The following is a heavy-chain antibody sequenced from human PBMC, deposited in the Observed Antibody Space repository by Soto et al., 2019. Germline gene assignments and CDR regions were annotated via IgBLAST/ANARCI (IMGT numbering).Heavy chain of an antibody. V-gene: IGHV3-11*01. Sequence: GGSLRLSCAASGFTFSDYYMSWIRQAPGKGLEWVSYISSSGSTIYYADSVKGRFTISRDNAKNSLYLQMNSLRAEDTAVYYCAKSALYIAAAVDYWGQGTLVTVSS. J-gene: IGHJ4*02. D-gene: IGHD6-13*01. CDR1: GFTFSDYY. CDR3: AKSALYIAAAVDY. CDR2: ISSSGSTI.